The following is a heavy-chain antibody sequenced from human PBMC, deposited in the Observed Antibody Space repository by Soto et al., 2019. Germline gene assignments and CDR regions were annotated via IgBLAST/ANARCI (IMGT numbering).Heavy chain of an antibody. CDR1: GFTFSNFG. J-gene: IGHJ5*02. CDR3: ARDRAEDILIGYYSSYWFDP. V-gene: IGHV3-33*01. D-gene: IGHD3-9*01. Sequence: QVRLVESGGGVVQPGGSLRLSCAASGFTFSNFGMHWVRQAPGKGLEWVAAIWYDGNNKYYADSVKGQFTTSRDNSRKTLFLQLNSLRVEDTAVYYCARDRAEDILIGYYSSYWFDPWGQGTLVTVSS. CDR2: IWYDGNNK.